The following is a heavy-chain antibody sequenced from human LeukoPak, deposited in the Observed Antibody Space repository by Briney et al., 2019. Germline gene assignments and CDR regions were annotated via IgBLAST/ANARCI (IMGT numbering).Heavy chain of an antibody. D-gene: IGHD2-2*03. Sequence: AGTLRFTCAASGFTFNSYDMHWVRQAPGKGLVWVSRIKSDGSVTGYADSVKGRFAISRDNAKNTLYVQMNRLRAEDTAVYYCARDWIDRGTFDPWGQGPLVTVPS. CDR3: ARDWIDRGTFDP. J-gene: IGHJ5*02. CDR1: GFTFNSYD. V-gene: IGHV3-74*01. CDR2: IKSDGSVT.